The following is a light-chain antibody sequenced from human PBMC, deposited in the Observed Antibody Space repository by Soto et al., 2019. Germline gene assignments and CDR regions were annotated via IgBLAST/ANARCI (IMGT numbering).Light chain of an antibody. CDR3: QQRHMWPIT. V-gene: IGKV1-39*01. CDR1: QSIGDS. J-gene: IGKJ5*01. Sequence: DIQMTQSPSSLSASVGDRVTITCRASQSIGDSLSWFQQKAGKPPTLLIYGASALQSGVPARFSGSGSGTDFTLTISSLEPEDSAVYYCQQRHMWPITFGQGTRLEIK. CDR2: GAS.